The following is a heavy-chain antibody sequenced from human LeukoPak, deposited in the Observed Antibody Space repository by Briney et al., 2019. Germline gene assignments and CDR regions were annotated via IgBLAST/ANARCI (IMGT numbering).Heavy chain of an antibody. CDR1: GGTFSIYA. Sequence: GASVKVSCKASGGTFSIYAIIWVRQAPGQGLEWMGGIIPIFATANYAQKFQGRVTITMDESTSTAYMELRSLRSEDTAIYYCVKDDGSGIGYWGQGIVVTVSS. J-gene: IGHJ4*02. V-gene: IGHV1-69*05. CDR3: VKDDGSGIGY. CDR2: IIPIFATA. D-gene: IGHD3-10*01.